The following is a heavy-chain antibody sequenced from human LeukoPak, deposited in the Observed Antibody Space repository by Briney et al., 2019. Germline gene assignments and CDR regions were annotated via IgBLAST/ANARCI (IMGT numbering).Heavy chain of an antibody. Sequence: GSLRLSCAASGFTFSSYSMNWVRQAPGKGLEWVSYISSRSNMIYYADSVKGRFTISRDNVKNSLYLQMNSLRAEDTAVYYCARDLDLVGTRNWFDPWGQGTLVTVSS. CDR1: GFTFSSYS. D-gene: IGHD1-26*01. CDR3: ARDLDLVGTRNWFDP. V-gene: IGHV3-48*04. CDR2: ISSRSNMI. J-gene: IGHJ5*02.